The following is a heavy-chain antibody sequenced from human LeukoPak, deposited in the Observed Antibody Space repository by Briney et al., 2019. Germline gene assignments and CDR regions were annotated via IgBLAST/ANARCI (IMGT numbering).Heavy chain of an antibody. V-gene: IGHV3-48*01. CDR2: ISSSSSTI. Sequence: GGSLRLSCAASGFTFSSHSMNWVCQAPGKGLEWVSYISSSSSTIYYADSVKGRFTISRDNAKNSLYLQMNSLRAEDTAVYYCARGAYYYEDWGQGTLVTVSS. J-gene: IGHJ4*02. CDR3: ARGAYYYED. CDR1: GFTFSSHS. D-gene: IGHD3-22*01.